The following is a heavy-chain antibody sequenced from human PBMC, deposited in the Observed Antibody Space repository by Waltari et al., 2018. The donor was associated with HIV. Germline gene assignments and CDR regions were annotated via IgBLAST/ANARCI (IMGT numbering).Heavy chain of an antibody. CDR3: ARRDRAFDV. V-gene: IGHV1-18*01. CDR2: ISSYHGNT. Sequence: QVQLLQSGSEVKRPGASVRVSCKTSGYPFSDYGITWVRQAPGQGLEWLGWISSYHGNTKLAQGVEAKISVTMATSRHTAYMDLTRLRSDDTAVYYCARRDRAFDVWGQGTMVTVSS. J-gene: IGHJ3*01. CDR1: GYPFSDYG.